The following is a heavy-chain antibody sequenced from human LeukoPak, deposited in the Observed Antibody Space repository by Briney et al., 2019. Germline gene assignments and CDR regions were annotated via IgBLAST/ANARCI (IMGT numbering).Heavy chain of an antibody. Sequence: ASVKVSCKASGYTFTSYDINWVRQATGQGLEWMGWMNPNSGNTGYAQKFQGRVTMTRNTSISTAYMELGSLRSEDTAVYYCARVPTYCGGDCSSTGFDPWGQGTLVTVSS. CDR3: ARVPTYCGGDCSSTGFDP. J-gene: IGHJ5*02. D-gene: IGHD2-21*02. CDR2: MNPNSGNT. CDR1: GYTFTSYD. V-gene: IGHV1-8*01.